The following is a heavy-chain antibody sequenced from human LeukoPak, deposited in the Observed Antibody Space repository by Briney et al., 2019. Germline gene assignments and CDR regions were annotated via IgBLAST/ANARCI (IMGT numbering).Heavy chain of an antibody. J-gene: IGHJ4*02. CDR1: GFTFSSYA. D-gene: IGHD2-2*02. V-gene: IGHV3-23*01. CDR3: AKDRRGCSSTSCYTSFDY. CDR2: IRGSGGST. Sequence: PGGSLRLSCAASGFTFSSYAMSWVRQAPGKGLEWVSAIRGSGGSTYYADSVKGRFTISRDSSKNTLYLQMNSLRAEDTAVYYCAKDRRGCSSTSCYTSFDYWGQGTLVTVSS.